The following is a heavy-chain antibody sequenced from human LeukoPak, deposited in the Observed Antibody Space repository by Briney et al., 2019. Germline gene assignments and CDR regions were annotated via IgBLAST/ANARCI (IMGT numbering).Heavy chain of an antibody. D-gene: IGHD4-17*01. CDR2: IYSGGST. J-gene: IGHJ3*02. CDR3: ARDLPDHGDSPYAFDI. CDR1: GFTVSSNY. V-gene: IGHV3-53*01. Sequence: PGGSLRLSCAASGFTVSSNYMSWVRQAPGKGLEWVSVIYSGGSTYYADSVKGRFTISRDNSKNTLYLQMNSLRAEDTAVYYCARDLPDHGDSPYAFDIWGQGTMVTVSS.